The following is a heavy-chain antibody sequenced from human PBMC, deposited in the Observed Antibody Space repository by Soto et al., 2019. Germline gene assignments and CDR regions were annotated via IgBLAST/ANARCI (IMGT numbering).Heavy chain of an antibody. J-gene: IGHJ4*02. Sequence: EVQLVESGGGLVQPGRSLRLSCAASGFTFDDYAMHWVRQAPGKGLEWVSGISWNSGSIGYADSVKGRFTISRDNAKNSLYLQMNSLRVEDTALYYCAKSRGWLRFFDYWGQGTLVTVSS. CDR3: AKSRGWLRFFDY. CDR2: ISWNSGSI. V-gene: IGHV3-9*01. CDR1: GFTFDDYA. D-gene: IGHD5-12*01.